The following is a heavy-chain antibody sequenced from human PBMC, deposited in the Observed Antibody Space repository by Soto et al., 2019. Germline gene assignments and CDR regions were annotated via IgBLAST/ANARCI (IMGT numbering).Heavy chain of an antibody. Sequence: SVKVSCKASGYTFTSYAMHWVRQAPGQRLEWMGWINAGNGNTKYSQKFQGRVTITRDTSASTAYMELSSLRSEDTAVYYCARGRYRGYDVSESWVDPWGQGTLVTVSS. J-gene: IGHJ5*02. D-gene: IGHD5-12*01. V-gene: IGHV1-3*01. CDR1: GYTFTSYA. CDR2: INAGNGNT. CDR3: ARGRYRGYDVSESWVDP.